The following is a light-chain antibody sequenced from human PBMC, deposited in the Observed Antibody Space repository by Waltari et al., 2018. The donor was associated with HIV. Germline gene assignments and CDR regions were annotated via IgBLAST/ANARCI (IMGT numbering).Light chain of an antibody. CDR3: SSYARNSPWL. J-gene: IGLJ3*02. V-gene: IGLV2-14*03. Sequence: QSVLTQPASVSGAPGHSVTISCTGPASDFGDYNYVSWYQQHPGKAPKLLIYDVSHRPSGISQRFSGSRSGTTASLTISGLQAEDEADYYCSSYARNSPWLFGGGTKLSVL. CDR2: DVS. CDR1: ASDFGDYNY.